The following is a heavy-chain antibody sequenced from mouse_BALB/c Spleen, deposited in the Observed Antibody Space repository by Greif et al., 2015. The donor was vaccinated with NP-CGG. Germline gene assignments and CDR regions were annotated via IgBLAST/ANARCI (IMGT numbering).Heavy chain of an antibody. CDR3: ARGRSSFAY. CDR1: GYTFSSYW. J-gene: IGHJ3*01. V-gene: IGHV1-9*01. CDR2: ILPGSGST. Sequence: VQGVESGAELMKPGASVKISCKATGYTFSSYWIEWVKQRPGHGLEWIGEILPGSGSTNYNEKFKGKATFTADTSSNAAYMHRRSLTSEDSAVYYCARGRSSFAYWGQGTLVTVSA.